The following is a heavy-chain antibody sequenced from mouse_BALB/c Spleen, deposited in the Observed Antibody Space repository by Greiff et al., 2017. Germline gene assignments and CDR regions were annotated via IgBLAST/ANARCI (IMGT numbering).Heavy chain of an antibody. CDR1: GYTFTSYW. Sequence: QVQLQQSGAELVKPGASVKLSCKTSGYTFTSYWIQWVKQRPGQGLGWIGEIFPGTGTTYYNEKFKGKATLTIDTSSSTAYMQLSSLTSEDSAVYFCARGSTGYAMDYWGQGTSVTVSS. V-gene: IGHV1S132*01. CDR2: IFPGTGTT. D-gene: IGHD5-1*01. CDR3: ARGSTGYAMDY. J-gene: IGHJ4*01.